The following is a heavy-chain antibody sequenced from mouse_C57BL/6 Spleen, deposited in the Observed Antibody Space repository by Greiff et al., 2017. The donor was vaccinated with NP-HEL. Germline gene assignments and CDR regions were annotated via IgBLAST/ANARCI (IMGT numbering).Heavy chain of an antibody. CDR2: IYPGDGDT. D-gene: IGHD1-2*01. CDR3: ARKDEYYGLDY. Sequence: VQVVESGPELVKPGASVKISCKASGYAFSSSWLNWVKQRPGKGLEWIGRIYPGDGDTNYHGKFKGKATLTADKTASTTYMQLSSLTSEDSAVYFCARKDEYYGLDYWGQGTTLTVSS. CDR1: GYAFSSSW. V-gene: IGHV1-82*01. J-gene: IGHJ2*01.